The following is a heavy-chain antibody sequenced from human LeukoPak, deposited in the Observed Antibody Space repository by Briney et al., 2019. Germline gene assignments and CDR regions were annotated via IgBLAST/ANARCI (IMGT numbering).Heavy chain of an antibody. V-gene: IGHV4-59*08. CDR1: GDSISSYY. CDR2: VYYSGST. D-gene: IGHD3-16*01. Sequence: PSETLSLTCTVSGDSISSYYWSWIRQPPGKGLEWIGYVYYSGSTNYNPSLESRVTISVDTSKNQFSLKLSSVTAADTAVYYCARQPHPRGSFDYWGQGTLVAVSS. J-gene: IGHJ4*02. CDR3: ARQPHPRGSFDY.